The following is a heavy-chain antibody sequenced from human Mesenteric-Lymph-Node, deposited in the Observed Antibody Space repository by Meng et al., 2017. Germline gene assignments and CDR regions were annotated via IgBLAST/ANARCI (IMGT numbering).Heavy chain of an antibody. J-gene: IGHJ4*02. V-gene: IGHV4-39*01. D-gene: IGHD4-17*01. CDR2: VRYSGTA. CDR1: GGSLDTSDYC. Sequence: QVRVQGLGPWLWGPSETLSPPCTVFGGSLDTSDYCWGGIRQPPGKGLEWIGSVRYSGTAYYNPSLTSRVTISVDTSKNQFSLNLSSLTAADTAVYYCARHVYGDSYGFWGQGTLVTVSS. CDR3: ARHVYGDSYGF.